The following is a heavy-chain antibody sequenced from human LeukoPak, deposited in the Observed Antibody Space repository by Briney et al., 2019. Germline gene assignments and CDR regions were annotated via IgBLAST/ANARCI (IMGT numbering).Heavy chain of an antibody. Sequence: ASVKVSCKASGYTFTSYDINWVRQATGQGLEWMGWMNPNSGNTGYAQKFQGRVTMTRDTSTSTVYMELSSLRSEDTAVYYCASYMVRGVIGYWGQGTLVTVSS. CDR2: MNPNSGNT. J-gene: IGHJ4*02. CDR3: ASYMVRGVIGY. D-gene: IGHD3-10*01. V-gene: IGHV1-8*01. CDR1: GYTFTSYD.